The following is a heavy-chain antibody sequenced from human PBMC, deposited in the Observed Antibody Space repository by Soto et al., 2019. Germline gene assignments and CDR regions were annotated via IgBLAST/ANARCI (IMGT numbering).Heavy chain of an antibody. CDR3: ARVVRGTATPVVDAFDM. CDR2: MSHSGGT. V-gene: IGHV4-34*01. Sequence: QVQLQQWGAGLLKPSETLSLTCAVYGGSISSGRYYWSWIRQPPGMGLEWIGEMSHSGGTHFNPSLKRRATISVDRSKNQFTLKRSSVTAADTAIYYWARVVRGTATPVVDAFDMWGPGAMVTVSS. J-gene: IGHJ3*02. CDR1: GGSISSGRYY. D-gene: IGHD2-15*01.